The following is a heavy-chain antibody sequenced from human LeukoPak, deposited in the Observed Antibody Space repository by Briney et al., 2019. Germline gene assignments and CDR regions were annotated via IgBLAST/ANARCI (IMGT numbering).Heavy chain of an antibody. CDR2: INPNSGGT. CDR1: GYTFTGYY. V-gene: IGHV1-2*02. CDR3: ARDLYLGTYNLDY. Sequence: VSVKVSCKASGYTFTGYYMHWVRQAPGQGLEWMGWINPNSGGTNYAQKFQGRVTMTRDTSISTAYIELSRLRSDDTAVYYCARDLYLGTYNLDYWGQGTLVTVSS. J-gene: IGHJ4*02. D-gene: IGHD1-1*01.